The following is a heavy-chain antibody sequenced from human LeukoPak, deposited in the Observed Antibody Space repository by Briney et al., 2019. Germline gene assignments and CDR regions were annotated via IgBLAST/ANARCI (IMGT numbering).Heavy chain of an antibody. D-gene: IGHD2/OR15-2a*01. CDR1: GFTFSSFS. J-gene: IGHJ4*02. CDR2: ITSSSSAI. Sequence: AGGSLRLSCAASGFTFSSFSMNWVRQAPGKGLEWVSSITSSSSAIHFADSVKGRFTISRDNAKNSLYLQMNSLRAEDTAVYYCARDRSRIFDYWGQGTLFTVSS. V-gene: IGHV3-48*01. CDR3: ARDRSRIFDY.